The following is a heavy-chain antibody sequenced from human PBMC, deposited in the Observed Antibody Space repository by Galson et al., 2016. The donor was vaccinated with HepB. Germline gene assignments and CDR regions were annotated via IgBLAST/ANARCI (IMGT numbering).Heavy chain of an antibody. D-gene: IGHD3-10*01. V-gene: IGHV3-33*01. CDR1: GFSLRSYG. J-gene: IGHJ6*02. Sequence: SLRLSCAASGFSLRSYGMHWVRQAPGKGLESVAVMWFDGSNDHYAVSVKGRFTIYRDISKSTVYLQMDRLRVEDTVVYYCARAGMGRHRRYYGMDVWGQGTTVTVSS. CDR2: MWFDGSND. CDR3: ARAGMGRHRRYYGMDV.